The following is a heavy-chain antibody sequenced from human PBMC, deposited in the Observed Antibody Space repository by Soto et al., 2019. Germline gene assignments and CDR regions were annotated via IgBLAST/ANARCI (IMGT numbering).Heavy chain of an antibody. V-gene: IGHV3-30*03. CDR1: GFTFSSYG. D-gene: IGHD6-13*01. CDR2: ISYDGSNK. Sequence: PGGSLRLSCAASGFTFSSYGMHWVRQDPGKGLERVAVISYDGSNKYYADSVKGRFTISRDNSKNTLYLQMNSLRAEDTAVYYCARDQSGAAAGSSLHFDYWGQGTLVTVSS. J-gene: IGHJ4*02. CDR3: ARDQSGAAAGSSLHFDY.